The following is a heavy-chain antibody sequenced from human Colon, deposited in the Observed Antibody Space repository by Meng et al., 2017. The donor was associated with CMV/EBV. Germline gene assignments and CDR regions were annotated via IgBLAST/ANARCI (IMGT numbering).Heavy chain of an antibody. V-gene: IGHV3-23*01. D-gene: IGHD2-2*01. Sequence: LTCAASGFTFSSYAMSWVRQAPGKGLEWVSAISGSGGSTYYADSVKGRFTISRDNSKNTLYLQMNSLRAEDTAVYYCAKGDIVVVPAATDISNDAFDIWGQGTMVTVSS. CDR1: GFTFSSYA. CDR3: AKGDIVVVPAATDISNDAFDI. J-gene: IGHJ3*02. CDR2: ISGSGGST.